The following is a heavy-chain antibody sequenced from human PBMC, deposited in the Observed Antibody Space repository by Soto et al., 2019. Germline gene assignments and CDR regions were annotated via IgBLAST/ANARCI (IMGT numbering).Heavy chain of an antibody. D-gene: IGHD5-18*01. J-gene: IGHJ6*03. V-gene: IGHV3-73*01. CDR2: IRSKANSYAT. Sequence: GGSLRLSCAASGFTFSGSAMHWVRQASGKGLEWVGRIRSKANSYATAYAASVKGRFTISRDDSKNTAYLQMNSLKTEDTAVYYCTRQGSYGYEGYYYYYMDVWGKGTTVTVSS. CDR1: GFTFSGSA. CDR3: TRQGSYGYEGYYYYYMDV.